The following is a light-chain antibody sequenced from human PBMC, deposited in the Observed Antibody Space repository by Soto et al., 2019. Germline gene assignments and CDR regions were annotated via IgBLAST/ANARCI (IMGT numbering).Light chain of an antibody. Sequence: QAVVTQEPSLTVSPGGTVTLTGGSSTGAVTSGHYPYWFQQKPGQAPRTLIYDTSNKHSWTPARFSGSLLGGKAALTLSGAQPEDEAEYYCLLSYSGARSYVFGTGTKLTVL. J-gene: IGLJ1*01. CDR3: LLSYSGARSYV. CDR1: TGAVTSGHY. CDR2: DTS. V-gene: IGLV7-46*01.